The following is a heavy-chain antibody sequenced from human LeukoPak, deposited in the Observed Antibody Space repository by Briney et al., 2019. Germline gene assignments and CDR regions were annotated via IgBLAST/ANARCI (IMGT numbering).Heavy chain of an antibody. CDR1: GGTFSSYA. CDR3: ARDQNEVLDY. V-gene: IGHV1-69*04. D-gene: IGHD2/OR15-2a*01. CDR2: IIPILGVA. Sequence: ASVKVSCKASGGTFSSYAISWVRQAPGQGLEWMGRIIPILGVANYAQKFQGRVTITADRSTSTAYMELNSLKSEDTAVYYCARDQNEVLDYWGQGTLVTVSS. J-gene: IGHJ4*02.